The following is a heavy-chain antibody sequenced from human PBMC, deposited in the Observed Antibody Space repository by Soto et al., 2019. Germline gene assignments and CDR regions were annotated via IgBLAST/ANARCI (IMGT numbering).Heavy chain of an antibody. D-gene: IGHD3-9*01. J-gene: IGHJ4*02. CDR2: INHSGST. V-gene: IGHV4-34*01. Sequence: QVQLQQWGAGLLKPSETLSLTCAVYGGSFSGYYWSWIRQPPGKGLEWVGEINHSGSTNYNPSLKRRVTISLDTDKNHLSIELSSVAAADTAVYYCARGRLRGILTGSGGYYFEYWGQGTLVTVSS. CDR3: ARGRLRGILTGSGGYYFEY. CDR1: GGSFSGYY.